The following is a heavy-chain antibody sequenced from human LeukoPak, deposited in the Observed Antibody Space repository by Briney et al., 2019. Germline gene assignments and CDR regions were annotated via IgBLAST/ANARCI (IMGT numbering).Heavy chain of an antibody. Sequence: ASVKVSCKASGYTFTGYCMHWVRQAPGQGLEWMGWINPNSGGTNYAQKFQGWVTMTRDTSISTAYMELSRLRSDDTAVYYCARESLMITFGGVIAPDAFDIWGQGTMVTVSS. J-gene: IGHJ3*02. CDR3: ARESLMITFGGVIAPDAFDI. CDR1: GYTFTGYC. D-gene: IGHD3-16*02. CDR2: INPNSGGT. V-gene: IGHV1-2*04.